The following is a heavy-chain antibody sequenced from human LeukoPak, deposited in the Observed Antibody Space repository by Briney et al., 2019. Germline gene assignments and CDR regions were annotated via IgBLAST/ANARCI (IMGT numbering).Heavy chain of an antibody. V-gene: IGHV4-34*01. D-gene: IGHD1-26*01. J-gene: IGHJ5*02. CDR1: GGSFSGYY. CDR3: ARKSYFAWFDP. CDR2: INHSGST. Sequence: PSETLSLTCAVYGGSFSGYYWSWIRQPPGKGLEWIGEINHSGSTNYNPSLKSRLTISVDTSKNQFSLKLSSVPAADTAVYYCARKSYFAWFDPWGQGTLVTVSS.